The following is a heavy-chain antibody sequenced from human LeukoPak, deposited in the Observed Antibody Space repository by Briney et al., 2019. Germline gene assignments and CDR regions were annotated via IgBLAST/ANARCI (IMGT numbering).Heavy chain of an antibody. V-gene: IGHV3-30*03. J-gene: IGHJ6*03. D-gene: IGHD1-26*01. Sequence: QPGRSLRLSCAGSGFTLSRYGMHWVRQGPGKGLEWVTIISYDGSNKYYGDSVKGRFTISRDNSNNTLFLQMNSLRPEDTGVYFCARHPGDFTGIVNYYYMDVWGKGTTVTVSS. CDR3: ARHPGDFTGIVNYYYMDV. CDR1: GFTLSRYG. CDR2: ISYDGSNK.